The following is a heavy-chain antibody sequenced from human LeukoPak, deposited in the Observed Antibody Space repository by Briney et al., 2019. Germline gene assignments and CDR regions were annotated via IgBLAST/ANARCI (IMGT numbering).Heavy chain of an antibody. CDR3: ARDLSNAVAGTDY. CDR1: GYTFTGYY. D-gene: IGHD6-19*01. Sequence: ASMKVSCKASGYTFTGYYMHWVRQAPGQGLEWMGWINPNSGGTNYAQKLQGRVTMTTDTSTSTAYMELRSLRSDDTAVYYCARDLSNAVAGTDYWGQGTLVTVSS. V-gene: IGHV1-2*02. J-gene: IGHJ4*02. CDR2: INPNSGGT.